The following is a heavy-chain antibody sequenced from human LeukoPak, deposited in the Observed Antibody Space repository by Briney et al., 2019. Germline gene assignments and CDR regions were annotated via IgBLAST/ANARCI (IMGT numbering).Heavy chain of an antibody. J-gene: IGHJ3*02. CDR3: ARRSAAKDAFDI. Sequence: GGSLRLSCAASGFTFSDYYMSWIRQAPGKGLEWVSYISSSGSTIYYADSVKGRFTISRDNAKNTLYLQMNSLRAEDTAVYYCARRSAAKDAFDIWGQGTKVTVSS. D-gene: IGHD5-24*01. CDR2: ISSSGSTI. CDR1: GFTFSDYY. V-gene: IGHV3-11*04.